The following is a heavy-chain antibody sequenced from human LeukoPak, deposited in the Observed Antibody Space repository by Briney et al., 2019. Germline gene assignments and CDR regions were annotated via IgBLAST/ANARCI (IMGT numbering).Heavy chain of an antibody. J-gene: IGHJ6*02. CDR3: AKVPYSDYGSGRPPFMDV. Sequence: GGSLRLSCAASGFTFSSYAMSWVRQSPGKGLEWVSTITAGGETTYYADSVKGPFPISRDNSKNEPFLMMNSLRAEATAIHYCAKVPYSDYGSGRPPFMDVWGQGTTVAVSS. CDR1: GFTFSSYA. D-gene: IGHD3-10*01. V-gene: IGHV3-23*01. CDR2: ITAGGETT.